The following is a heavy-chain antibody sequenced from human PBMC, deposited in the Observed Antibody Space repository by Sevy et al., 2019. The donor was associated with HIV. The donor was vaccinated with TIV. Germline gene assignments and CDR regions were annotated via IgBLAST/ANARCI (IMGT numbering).Heavy chain of an antibody. CDR3: VRDKGSSWREFNH. CDR1: GYTFTSYY. D-gene: IGHD6-13*01. J-gene: IGHJ1*01. Sequence: ASVKVSCKASGYTFTSYYMHWVRQAPGQGLDWMGIINPSGGSTTYAQKFQGRVTMTRDTSTTTVYMELSRLRSDDTAVYYVVRDKGSSWREFNHWGQGTLVTVSS. V-gene: IGHV1-46*03. CDR2: INPSGGST.